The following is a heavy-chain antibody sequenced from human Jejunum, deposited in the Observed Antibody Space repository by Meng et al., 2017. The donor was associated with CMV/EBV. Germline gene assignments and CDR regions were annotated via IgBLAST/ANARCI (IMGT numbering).Heavy chain of an antibody. Sequence: VALTVSGPALVKPAGTLSRTCAVSGGSLSSRNGWSCVLQPPGKGLEWIGEIYHSGRTNYNPSLKIRVTISVDESKTQFSLRLSSVTAAATAVYYCARVGAYCGGDCYHPRWGQGTLVPSPQ. V-gene: IGHV4-4*02. J-gene: IGHJ4*02. CDR1: GGSLSSRNG. CDR2: IYHSGRT. CDR3: ARVGAYCGGDCYHPR. D-gene: IGHD2-21*02.